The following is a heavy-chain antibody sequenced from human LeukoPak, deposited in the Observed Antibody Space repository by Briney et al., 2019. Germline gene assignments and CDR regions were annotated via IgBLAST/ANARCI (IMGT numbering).Heavy chain of an antibody. Sequence: EASETLSLTCTVSGGSISSYYWSWIRQPPGKGLEWIGYIYYSGSTNYNPSLKSRVTISVDTSKNQFSLKLSSVTAADTAVYYCARTYSNYGLFDYWGQGTLVTVSS. CDR3: ARTYSNYGLFDY. V-gene: IGHV4-59*08. CDR1: GGSISSYY. D-gene: IGHD4-4*01. J-gene: IGHJ4*02. CDR2: IYYSGST.